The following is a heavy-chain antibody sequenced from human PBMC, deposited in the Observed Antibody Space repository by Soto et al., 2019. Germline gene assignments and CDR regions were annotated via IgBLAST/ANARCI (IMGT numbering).Heavy chain of an antibody. Sequence: SQALSLTCAISGDSVSSNSAAWNWIRQSPSRGLEWLGRTYYRSKWYNDYAVSVESRITINPDTSKNQFSLQLNSVTPEDTAAYYCARAPPYSSGSVWFDPWGQGTLVTVSS. CDR2: TYYRSKWYN. V-gene: IGHV6-1*01. CDR3: ARAPPYSSGSVWFDP. CDR1: GDSVSSNSAA. J-gene: IGHJ5*02. D-gene: IGHD6-19*01.